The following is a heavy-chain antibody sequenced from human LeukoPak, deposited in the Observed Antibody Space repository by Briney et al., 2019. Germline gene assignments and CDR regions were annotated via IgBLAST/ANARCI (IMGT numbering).Heavy chain of an antibody. CDR1: GGSISSSSYY. CDR3: ARGSGSYPYYFDY. Sequence: SETLSFTCTVSGGSISSSSYYWGWIRQPPGKGLEWIGSIYYSGSTSYNPSLKSRVTISVDTSKNQFSLKLSSVTAADTAVYYCARGSGSYPYYFDYWGQGTLVIVSS. V-gene: IGHV4-39*07. D-gene: IGHD1-26*01. J-gene: IGHJ4*02. CDR2: IYYSGST.